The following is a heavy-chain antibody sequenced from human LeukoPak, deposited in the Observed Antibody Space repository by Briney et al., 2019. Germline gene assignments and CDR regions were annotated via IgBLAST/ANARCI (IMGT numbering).Heavy chain of an antibody. CDR3: AKDPNQLPRPGHFDC. CDR1: GFTSSSDA. Sequence: GGSLRLSCAATGFTSSSDAMSWVRQAPGKGLEWVSVITGRGDSTYYADSVKGRFTTSRDNSKNTLYLQMNSLRAEDTAVYYCAKDPNQLPRPGHFDCWGQGTLVTVSS. J-gene: IGHJ4*02. D-gene: IGHD2-2*01. CDR2: ITGRGDST. V-gene: IGHV3-23*01.